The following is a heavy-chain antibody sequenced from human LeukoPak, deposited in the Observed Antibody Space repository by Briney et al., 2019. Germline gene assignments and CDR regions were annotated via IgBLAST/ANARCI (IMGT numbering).Heavy chain of an antibody. D-gene: IGHD5-18*01. V-gene: IGHV3-23*01. CDR2: VSGVSSST. Sequence: GGSLRLSCAASGFTFSGFAMSWVRQAPGKGLEWVSAVSGVSSSTYYADSVKGRFTISRDTSKNTLYLQMNSLRAEDTAVYYCARDAVDTANAVWGQGTTVTVSS. CDR1: GFTFSGFA. J-gene: IGHJ6*02. CDR3: ARDAVDTANAV.